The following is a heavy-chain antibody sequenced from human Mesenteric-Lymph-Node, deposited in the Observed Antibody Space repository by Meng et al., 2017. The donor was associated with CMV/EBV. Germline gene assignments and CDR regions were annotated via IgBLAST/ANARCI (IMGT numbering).Heavy chain of an antibody. V-gene: IGHV3-23*01. CDR1: GFTFNNYA. J-gene: IGHJ4*02. CDR3: ARGDSSSTWLVFDY. Sequence: GESLKISCAASGFTFNNYAMTWVRQAPGKGPEWVSTIVATGGTTYCADSVKGRFTISRDDSRNTLYLQMNSLRVDDTAVFFCARGDSSSTWLVFDYWGLGTLVTVSS. CDR2: IVATGGTT. D-gene: IGHD6-6*01.